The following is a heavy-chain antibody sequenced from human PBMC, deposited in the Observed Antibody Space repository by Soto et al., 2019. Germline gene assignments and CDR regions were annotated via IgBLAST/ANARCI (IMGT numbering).Heavy chain of an antibody. J-gene: IGHJ6*02. CDR3: ARERREQQLVGDWVYYYGMDV. CDR1: GGTFSSYA. D-gene: IGHD6-13*01. V-gene: IGHV1-69*13. Sequence: SVKVSCKASGGTFSSYAISWVRQAPGQGLEWMGGIIPIFGTANYAQKFQGRVTITADESTSTAYMELSSLRSEDTAVYYCARERREQQLVGDWVYYYGMDVWGQGTTVTVSS. CDR2: IIPIFGTA.